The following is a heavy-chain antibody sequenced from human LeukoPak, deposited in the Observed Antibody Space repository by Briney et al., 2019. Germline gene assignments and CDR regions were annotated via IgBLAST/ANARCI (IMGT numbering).Heavy chain of an antibody. J-gene: IGHJ4*02. Sequence: GGSLRLSCVASGFPFSSYWMTWVRQAPGKGLEWVANIKQDGSKKSYVDSVKGRFTISRDNAKNSLYLQMNSLRAEDTAVYYCTRVGYIDEGIDYWGQGTLVTVPS. CDR3: TRVGYIDEGIDY. CDR1: GFPFSSYW. CDR2: IKQDGSKK. D-gene: IGHD5-24*01. V-gene: IGHV3-7*04.